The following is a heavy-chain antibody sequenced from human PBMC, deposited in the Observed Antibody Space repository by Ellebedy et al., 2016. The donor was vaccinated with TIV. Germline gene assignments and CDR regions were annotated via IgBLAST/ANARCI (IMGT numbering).Heavy chain of an antibody. CDR1: GFTFDTSA. CDR3: AKDMGYFGSESYYSAHLAH. CDR2: ISGSGRSV. D-gene: IGHD3-10*01. J-gene: IGHJ4*02. Sequence: GGSLRLSXAASGFTFDTSAMSWVRQAPGKGLEWVSGISGSGRSVDYADSVKGRFTISKDNSKNTLYLQMNSLRVEDTAVYYCAKDMGYFGSESYYSAHLAHWGQGTLVTVSP. V-gene: IGHV3-23*01.